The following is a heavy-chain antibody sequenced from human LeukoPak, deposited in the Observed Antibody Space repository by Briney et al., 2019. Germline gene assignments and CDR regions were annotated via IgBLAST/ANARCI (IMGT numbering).Heavy chain of an antibody. CDR3: AKVIPASISYYFYGMDV. V-gene: IGHV1-18*01. CDR1: GYTFSSYG. J-gene: IGHJ6*02. CDR2: ISPYDGKT. D-gene: IGHD1-14*01. Sequence: ASVKVSCKASGYTFSSYGLSWVRQAPGQGLEWMGWISPYDGKTNYAQKFQGRVTMTIDTSTNTAYMELRSLRSDDTAVYYLAKVIPASISYYFYGMDVWGQGTTVAVSS.